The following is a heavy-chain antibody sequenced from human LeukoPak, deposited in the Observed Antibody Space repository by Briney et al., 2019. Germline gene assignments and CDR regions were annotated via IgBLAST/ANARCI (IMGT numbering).Heavy chain of an antibody. CDR3: ARDRGSGWHTFDY. CDR1: GFTLSSYW. Sequence: GGSLRLSCAVSGFTLSSYWMHWVRQAPGKGLAWVARMNSDGSATTYADSVKGRFTIFRDNAKNTLYLQMNSLRAEDTAVYYCARDRGSGWHTFDYWGQGTLVTVSS. J-gene: IGHJ4*02. V-gene: IGHV3-74*01. CDR2: MNSDGSAT. D-gene: IGHD6-19*01.